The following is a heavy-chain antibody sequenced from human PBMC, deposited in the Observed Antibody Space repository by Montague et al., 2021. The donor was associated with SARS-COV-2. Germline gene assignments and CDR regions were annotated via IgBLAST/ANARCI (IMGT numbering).Heavy chain of an antibody. V-gene: IGHV4-39*02. J-gene: IGHJ6*02. CDR1: GGSISSGTYY. Sequence: SETLSLTCTVSGGSISSGTYYWGWVRQPPGKGLEWIGTINYSGKTYYNPSLKSRVTISVDTSKNQFSLKLSSVTAADTAVYYCTREGYQVLWSDYYYNGMDVWGQGTTVTVSS. CDR2: INYSGKT. D-gene: IGHD2-2*01. CDR3: TREGYQVLWSDYYYNGMDV.